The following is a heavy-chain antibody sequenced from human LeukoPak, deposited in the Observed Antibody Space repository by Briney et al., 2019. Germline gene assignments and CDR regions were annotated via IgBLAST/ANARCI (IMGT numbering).Heavy chain of an antibody. D-gene: IGHD3-10*01. CDR1: GFTFSRYG. J-gene: IGHJ4*02. CDR3: ARGSGSGSYYTNLDY. Sequence: PGGSLRLSCAASGFTFSRYGMHWVRQAPGKGLEYVSAISSDGCSTYYADSVKGRFTISRDNSKNTLYLQMGSLRAEDMAVYYCARGSGSGSYYTNLDYWGQGTLVTVSS. V-gene: IGHV3-64*02. CDR2: ISSDGCST.